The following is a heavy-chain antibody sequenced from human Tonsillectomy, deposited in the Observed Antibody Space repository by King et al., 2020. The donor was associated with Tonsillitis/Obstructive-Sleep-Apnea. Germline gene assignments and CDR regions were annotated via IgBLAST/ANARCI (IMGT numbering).Heavy chain of an antibody. V-gene: IGHV3-7*01. CDR2: IKEDGSEK. CDR1: GFTFSRYW. D-gene: IGHD3-9*01. J-gene: IGHJ4*02. CDR3: AREGEGGYLAMSGVAVSYIRGPLTIEPHFDH. Sequence: VQLVESGGGLVQPGGSLRLSCAASGFTFSRYWMTWVRPAPGKGLEWVANIKEDGSEKYYVDSVKGRITISRDNAKDSLYLQMNRLRAEDSAVYYCAREGEGGYLAMSGVAVSYIRGPLTIEPHFDHGGQGTLVTVSS.